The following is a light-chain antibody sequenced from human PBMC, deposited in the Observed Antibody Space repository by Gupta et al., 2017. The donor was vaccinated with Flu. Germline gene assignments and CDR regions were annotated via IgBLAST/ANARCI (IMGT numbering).Light chain of an antibody. V-gene: IGKV3-20*01. CDR1: QTVSSTF. Sequence: EIVLTQSPGTLSLSPGARATLSCRASQTVSSTFVAWYQHKPGRAPRLLVHGASTRATGIADRFSGSGSGTDFTLTISRLEPEDFAVYYCQQYGTPPWTFGQGTMVEIK. CDR2: GAS. CDR3: QQYGTPPWT. J-gene: IGKJ1*01.